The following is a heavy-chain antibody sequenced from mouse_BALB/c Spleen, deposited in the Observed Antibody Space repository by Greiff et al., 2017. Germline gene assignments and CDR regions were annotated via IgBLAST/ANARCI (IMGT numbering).Heavy chain of an antibody. CDR1: GYTFSSYW. CDR3: ARRGARRRDFDY. D-gene: IGHD2-12*01. Sequence: QVQLQQSGAELMKPGASVKISCKATGYTFSSYWIEWVKQRPGHGLEWIGEILPGSGSTNYNEKFKGKATFTADTSSNTAYMQLSSLTSEDSAVYYCARRGARRRDFDYWGQGTTLTVSS. V-gene: IGHV1-9*01. CDR2: ILPGSGST. J-gene: IGHJ2*01.